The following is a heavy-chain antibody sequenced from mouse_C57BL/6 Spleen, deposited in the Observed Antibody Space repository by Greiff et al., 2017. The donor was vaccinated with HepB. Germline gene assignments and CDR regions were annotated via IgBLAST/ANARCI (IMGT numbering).Heavy chain of an antibody. CDR3: AAVGDGAMGY. J-gene: IGHJ4*01. Sequence: VQLQQPGAELVRPGSSVKLSCKASGYTFTSYWMHWVKQRPIQGLEWIGNIDPSDSETHYNQKFKDKATLTVDKSSSTAYMQLSSLTSEDSAVYYCAAVGDGAMGYWGQGTSVTVSS. CDR2: IDPSDSET. D-gene: IGHD2-13*01. CDR1: GYTFTSYW. V-gene: IGHV1-52*01.